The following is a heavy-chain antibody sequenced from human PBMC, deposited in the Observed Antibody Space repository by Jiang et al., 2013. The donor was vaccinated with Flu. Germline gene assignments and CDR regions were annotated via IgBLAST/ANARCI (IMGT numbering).Heavy chain of an antibody. D-gene: IGHD3-10*01. CDR3: ARLGSGSYKD. V-gene: IGHV4-59*01. CDR1: GGSIRSYH. Sequence: KPSETLSLTCTVSGGSIRSYHWGWIRQPPEKGLEWMGTIQTTGTSNYNPSLKTRVIISIDTSKNQFSLKLTSVTAADTAVYYCARLGSGSYKDWGQGTLVTVSS. CDR2: IQTTGTS. J-gene: IGHJ4*02.